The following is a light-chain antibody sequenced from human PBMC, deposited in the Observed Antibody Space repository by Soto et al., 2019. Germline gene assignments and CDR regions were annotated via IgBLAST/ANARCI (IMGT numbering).Light chain of an antibody. Sequence: EILLTQSPATLSLSPGERATLSCRASQSVSNSLVWYQQKPGQSPRLLIYDASNRATGIPARFSGSGSGTDFTLTISSLEPEDFAVYYCQQRSNWPLTFGGGTKVDIK. CDR3: QQRSNWPLT. CDR2: DAS. CDR1: QSVSNS. V-gene: IGKV3-11*01. J-gene: IGKJ4*01.